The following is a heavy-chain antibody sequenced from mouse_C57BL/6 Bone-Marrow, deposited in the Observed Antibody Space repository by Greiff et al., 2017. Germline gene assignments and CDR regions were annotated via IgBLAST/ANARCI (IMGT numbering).Heavy chain of an antibody. CDR2: IHPNSGST. Sequence: VKLQESGAELVRPGASVKLSCTASGFNIKDYYMHWVKQRPGQGLEWIGLIHPNSGSTNYNEKFKSKATMTVDKSSSTAYMQHSSLTSEDSAVYYCSRGDYCGNSLDYWGQGTTLTGSS. CDR3: SRGDYCGNSLDY. V-gene: IGHV1-64*01. J-gene: IGHJ2*01. D-gene: IGHD1-1*01. CDR1: GFNIKDYY.